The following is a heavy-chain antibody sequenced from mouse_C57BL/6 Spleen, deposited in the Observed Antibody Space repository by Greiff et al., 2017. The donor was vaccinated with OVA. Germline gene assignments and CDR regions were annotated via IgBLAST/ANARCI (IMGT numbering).Heavy chain of an antibody. Sequence: QVQLQQSGAELVRPGASVTLSCKASGYTFTDYEMHWVKQTPVHGLEWIGAIDPETGGTAYNQKFKGKAILTADKSSSTAYMELRSLTSEDSAVYYCTREDMGDYDYYAMDYWGQGTSVTVSS. CDR2: IDPETGGT. CDR3: TREDMGDYDYYAMDY. J-gene: IGHJ4*01. V-gene: IGHV1-15*01. CDR1: GYTFTDYE. D-gene: IGHD2-4*01.